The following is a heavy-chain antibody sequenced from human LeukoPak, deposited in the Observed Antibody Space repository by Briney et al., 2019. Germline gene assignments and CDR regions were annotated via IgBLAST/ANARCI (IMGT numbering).Heavy chain of an antibody. CDR2: IIPIFGTA. D-gene: IGHD6-19*01. Sequence: GASVKVSCKASGGTFSSYAISWVRQAPGQGLEWMGGIIPIFGTANYAQTFQGRVTITADESTSTAYMELSSLRSEDTAVYYCARTTSGYSSGWYFGGGVNWFDPWGQGTLVTVSS. V-gene: IGHV1-69*13. CDR3: ARTTSGYSSGWYFGGGVNWFDP. J-gene: IGHJ5*02. CDR1: GGTFSSYA.